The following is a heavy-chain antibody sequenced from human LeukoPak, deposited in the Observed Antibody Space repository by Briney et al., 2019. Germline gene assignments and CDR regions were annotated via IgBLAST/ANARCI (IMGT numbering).Heavy chain of an antibody. CDR1: GGSISSGSYY. Sequence: SETLSLTSTVSGGSISSGSYYWRWIRQPAGKGLEWIGRIYTSGSTNYNPSLKSRVTISVDTSKNQFSLQLSSVTAADTAVYYWARSLGITGTPYDYWGQGILVTVSS. CDR3: ARSLGITGTPYDY. V-gene: IGHV4-61*02. J-gene: IGHJ4*02. D-gene: IGHD1-20*01. CDR2: IYTSGST.